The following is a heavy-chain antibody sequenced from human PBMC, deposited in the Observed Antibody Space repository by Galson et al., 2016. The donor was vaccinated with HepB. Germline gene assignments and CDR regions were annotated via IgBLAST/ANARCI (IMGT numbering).Heavy chain of an antibody. V-gene: IGHV7-4-1*02. D-gene: IGHD2-2*01. CDR1: GYPFTTNT. CDR3: ARNFTGLYCSSTGCQGGYKYSAMEV. CDR2: INTNTGNP. Sequence: SVKVSCKASGYPFTTNTLNWVRQAPGQGLEWMGWINTNTGNPTYAQGFTGRFVFSLDTSVNTAYLQISSLKAEDTAVYYCARNFTGLYCSSTGCQGGYKYSAMEVWGQGTTVTVSS. J-gene: IGHJ6*02.